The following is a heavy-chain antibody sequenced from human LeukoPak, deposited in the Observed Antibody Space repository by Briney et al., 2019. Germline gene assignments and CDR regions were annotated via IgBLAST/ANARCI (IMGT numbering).Heavy chain of an antibody. J-gene: IGHJ5*02. CDR3: ARDQGYYDSGSYSWFDP. Sequence: GASVKVSCKASGYTFTSYYMHWVRQAPGQGLEWMGIINPSGGSTSYAQKFQGRVTMTRDMSTSTVYMELSSLRSEDTAVYYCARDQGYYDSGSYSWFDPWGQGTLVTVSS. D-gene: IGHD3-10*01. CDR2: INPSGGST. V-gene: IGHV1-46*01. CDR1: GYTFTSYY.